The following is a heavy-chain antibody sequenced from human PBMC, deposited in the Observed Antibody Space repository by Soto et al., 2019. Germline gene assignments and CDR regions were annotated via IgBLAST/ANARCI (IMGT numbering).Heavy chain of an antibody. V-gene: IGHV3-30*18. Sequence: GGSLRLSCAASGFTFSSYGMHWVRQAPGKGLEWVAVISYDGSNKYYADSVKGRFTISRDNSKNTLYLQMNSLRAEDTAVYYCAKDFQPGYYYYGMDVWGQGTTVTVSS. CDR3: AKDFQPGYYYYGMDV. CDR2: ISYDGSNK. CDR1: GFTFSSYG. J-gene: IGHJ6*02. D-gene: IGHD7-27*01.